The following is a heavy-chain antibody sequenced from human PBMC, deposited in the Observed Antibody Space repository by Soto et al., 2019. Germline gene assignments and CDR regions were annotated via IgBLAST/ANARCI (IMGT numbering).Heavy chain of an antibody. Sequence: GASVKVSCKASGYTFTSYGISWVRQAPGQGLEWMGWISAYNGNTNYAQKLQGRVTMTTDTSTSTAYMELRSLRSDDTAVYYCAKYHTYYDFCLSHKHFDYWGHGTLVTVSS. CDR3: AKYHTYYDFCLSHKHFDY. J-gene: IGHJ4*01. V-gene: IGHV1-18*01. CDR1: GYTFTSYG. D-gene: IGHD3-3*01. CDR2: ISAYNGNT.